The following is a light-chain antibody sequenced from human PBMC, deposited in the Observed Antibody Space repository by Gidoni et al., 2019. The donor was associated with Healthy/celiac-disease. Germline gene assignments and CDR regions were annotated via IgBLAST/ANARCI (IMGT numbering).Light chain of an antibody. CDR1: NIGSKS. Sequence: SYVLTQPPSVPVAPGQTARITGAGNNIGSKSVHWYQQEPGQAPVLVVHDDSHRPSGIPERFSGSNSGNTATRTISGVEAGDEAGYYCQVWDSSSDVVFGGGTKLTVL. J-gene: IGLJ2*01. V-gene: IGLV3-21*02. CDR2: DDS. CDR3: QVWDSSSDVV.